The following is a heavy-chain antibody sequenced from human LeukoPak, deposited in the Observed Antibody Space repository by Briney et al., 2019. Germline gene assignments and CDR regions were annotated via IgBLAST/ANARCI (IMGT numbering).Heavy chain of an antibody. CDR3: AKDLKVWGSYRSNWFDP. D-gene: IGHD3-16*02. CDR1: GFTFSSYG. Sequence: GGSLRLSCAASGFTFSSYGMHWVRQAPGKGLEWVAFIRYDGSNKYYADSVKGRFTISRDNSKNTLYLQMNSLRAEDTAVYYCAKDLKVWGSYRSNWFDPWGQGTLVTVAS. CDR2: IRYDGSNK. V-gene: IGHV3-30*02. J-gene: IGHJ5*02.